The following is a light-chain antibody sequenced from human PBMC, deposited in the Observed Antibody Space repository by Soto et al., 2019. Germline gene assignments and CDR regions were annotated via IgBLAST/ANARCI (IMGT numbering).Light chain of an antibody. Sequence: IQLSQSPASLSASVGDRVTISCRASHSISRWLAWYQQKPGRAPKLLIYDVSSLKSGVPSRFSGSGSGTEFTLTISSLQPDDFATYYCQQYNSYSITFGQGTRLEIK. CDR2: DVS. CDR1: HSISRW. V-gene: IGKV1-5*01. CDR3: QQYNSYSIT. J-gene: IGKJ5*01.